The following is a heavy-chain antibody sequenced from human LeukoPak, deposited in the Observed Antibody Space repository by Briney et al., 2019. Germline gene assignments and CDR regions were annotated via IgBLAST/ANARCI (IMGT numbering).Heavy chain of an antibody. CDR3: AKSRDGFNYFDY. J-gene: IGHJ4*02. CDR2: ISGSGGST. V-gene: IGHV3-23*01. D-gene: IGHD5-24*01. Sequence: GGSLRLSCAASGFTFSSYAMSWVRQAPGKGLEWVSAISGSGGSTYYAESVKGRFSISRDNSKDTLYLQMHSLGAEDTAVYYCAKSRDGFNYFDYWGQGTLVTVSS. CDR1: GFTFSSYA.